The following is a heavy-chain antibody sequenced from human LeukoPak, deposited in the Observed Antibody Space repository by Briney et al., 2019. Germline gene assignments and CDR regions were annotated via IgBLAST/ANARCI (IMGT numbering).Heavy chain of an antibody. CDR1: GIAFKNAW. D-gene: IGHD3-22*01. CDR3: AKDWRYDSSGPLAY. J-gene: IGHJ4*02. CDR2: ISYDGSNK. V-gene: IGHV3-30*18. Sequence: GGSLRLSCAVSGIAFKNAWLTWVRQAPGKGLEWVAVISYDGSNKYYADSVKGRFTISRDNSKNTLYLQMNSLRAEDTAVYYCAKDWRYDSSGPLAYWGQGTLVTVSS.